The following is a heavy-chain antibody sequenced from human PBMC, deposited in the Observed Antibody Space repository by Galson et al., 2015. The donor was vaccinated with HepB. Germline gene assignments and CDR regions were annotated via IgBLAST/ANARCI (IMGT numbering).Heavy chain of an antibody. CDR2: ISGGGDRT. J-gene: IGHJ4*02. CDR3: ALDSRTGKYHFDY. V-gene: IGHV3-23*01. CDR1: GFTFSSYG. D-gene: IGHD1-14*01. Sequence: SLRLSCAASGFTFSSYGVSWVRQAPGEGLEWVSSISGGGDRTNYADSVKGRFTISRDNSKNALYMQVNSLRAEDTAVYYCALDSRTGKYHFDYWGQGTLVTVSS.